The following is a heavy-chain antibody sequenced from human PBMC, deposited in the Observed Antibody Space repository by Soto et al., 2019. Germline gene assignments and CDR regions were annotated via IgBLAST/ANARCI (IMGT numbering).Heavy chain of an antibody. CDR1: GYTFTSYG. Sequence: GASVKVSCKASGYTFTSYGISWVRQAPGQGPEWMGWISGYNGNTHYPQKFQGKVTMTTDTSTSTAYMELRSLRSDDAAVYYCAKADSNYAGRFSYYYMDVWGNGTLVTVSS. D-gene: IGHD4-4*01. CDR2: ISGYNGNT. CDR3: AKADSNYAGRFSYYYMDV. J-gene: IGHJ6*03. V-gene: IGHV1-18*01.